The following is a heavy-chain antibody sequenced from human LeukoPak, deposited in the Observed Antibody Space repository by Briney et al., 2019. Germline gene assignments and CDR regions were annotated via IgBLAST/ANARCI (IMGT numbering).Heavy chain of an antibody. CDR2: ITGNGGST. CDR1: GFTFRTYA. CDR3: ARHGCVYSSSRGCWFDP. D-gene: IGHD6-19*01. J-gene: IGHJ5*02. V-gene: IGHV3-23*01. Sequence: SGGSLRLSCAASGFTFRTYAMTWVRQAPGKGLEWVSSITGNGGSTYYADSVKGRFSISRDNSKNTLFLQMNSLRAEDTAVYYCARHGCVYSSSRGCWFDPWGQGTLVTVSS.